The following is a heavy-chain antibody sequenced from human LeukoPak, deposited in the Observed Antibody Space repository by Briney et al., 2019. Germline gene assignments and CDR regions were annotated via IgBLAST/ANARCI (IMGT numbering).Heavy chain of an antibody. CDR2: IYYSGST. CDR3: ASGDGYNFPY. D-gene: IGHD5-24*01. CDR1: GGSISSSSYY. Sequence: NPSETLSLTCTVSGGSISSSSYYWGWIRQPPGKGLEWIGSIYYSGSTNYNPSLKSRVTISVDKSKNQFSLKLSSVTAADTAVYYCASGDGYNFPYWGQGTLVTVSS. V-gene: IGHV4-39*07. J-gene: IGHJ4*02.